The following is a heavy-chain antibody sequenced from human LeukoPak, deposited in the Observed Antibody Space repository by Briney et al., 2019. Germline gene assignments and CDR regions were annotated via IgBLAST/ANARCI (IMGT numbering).Heavy chain of an antibody. J-gene: IGHJ4*02. CDR2: ISSISDYI. CDR1: GFTFSSDS. D-gene: IGHD4-23*01. Sequence: GGSLRLSCAASGFTFSSDSMNWVRQAPGKGLEWVSSISSISDYIYYADSVKGRFTISRDNAKNSLYLQMNSLRVEDTAVYYCAKDQFGGNSEADYWGQGTLVTVSS. V-gene: IGHV3-21*01. CDR3: AKDQFGGNSEADY.